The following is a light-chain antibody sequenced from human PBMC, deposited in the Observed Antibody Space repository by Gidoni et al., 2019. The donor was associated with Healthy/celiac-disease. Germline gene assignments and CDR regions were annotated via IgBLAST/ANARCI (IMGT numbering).Light chain of an antibody. Sequence: TVLTQSPGTLSLSPGERATLPCRASQSVSSSYLAWYQQKPGQAPRLLIYGASSRATGIPDRFSGSGSGTDFTLTISRLEPEDFAVYYCQQYGSSPLYTFGQGTKLEIK. CDR1: QSVSSSY. J-gene: IGKJ2*01. V-gene: IGKV3-20*01. CDR2: GAS. CDR3: QQYGSSPLYT.